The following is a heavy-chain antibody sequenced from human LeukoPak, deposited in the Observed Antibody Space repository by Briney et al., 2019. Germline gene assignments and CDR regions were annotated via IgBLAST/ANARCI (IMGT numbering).Heavy chain of an antibody. V-gene: IGHV4-34*01. J-gene: IGHJ4*02. D-gene: IGHD7-27*01. CDR3: ARVQKLGIGEKYFDY. Sequence: SETLSLTCAVYGGSFSGYYWSWVRQPPGKGLEWIGEINHSGSTNYNPSLKSRVTIPVDTSKNQFSLKLSSVTAADTAVYYCARVQKLGIGEKYFDYWGQGTLVTVSS. CDR1: GGSFSGYY. CDR2: INHSGST.